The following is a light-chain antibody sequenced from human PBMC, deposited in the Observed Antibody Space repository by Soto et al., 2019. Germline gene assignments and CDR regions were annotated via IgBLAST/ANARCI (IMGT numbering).Light chain of an antibody. J-gene: IGKJ2*01. V-gene: IGKV3D-20*02. CDR3: QERSKWPLYT. Sequence: EIVLTQSPGTLSLSPGERATLSCRASQSVSSSYLAWYQQKPGQAPRLLIYGASSRATGIPDRFSGSGSGTDFTITISSVQSEDSATYYCQERSKWPLYTFGQGTKLEIK. CDR2: GAS. CDR1: QSVSSSY.